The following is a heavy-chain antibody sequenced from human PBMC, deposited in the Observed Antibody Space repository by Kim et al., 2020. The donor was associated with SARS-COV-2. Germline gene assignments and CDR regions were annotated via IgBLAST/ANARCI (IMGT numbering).Heavy chain of an antibody. CDR2: IYSGVNT. V-gene: IGHV4-39*07. J-gene: IGHJ4*02. CDR1: GDSITSSNYY. D-gene: IGHD3-3*01. CDR3: ARGSRKPLTNIDS. Sequence: SETLSLTCTVSGDSITSSNYYWGWIRQPPGRGLEYIGSIYSGVNTFYSPSLKSRVSILVDLSKNQFSLKLRSVTAADTAVYFCARGSRKPLTNIDSWGQG.